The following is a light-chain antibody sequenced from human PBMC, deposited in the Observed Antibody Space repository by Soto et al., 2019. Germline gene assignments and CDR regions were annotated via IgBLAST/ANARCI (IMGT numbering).Light chain of an antibody. V-gene: IGKV1D-13*01. CDR1: QGISSA. CDR3: QQFNNYPPYT. CDR2: DAS. J-gene: IGKJ2*01. Sequence: AIELTQSPSSLSSSVGDRVTITCRASQGISSALAWYQQKPGKAPKLLIYDASSWESGVPSRFSGSGSGTDVSLTISSLQAEDVATYYCQQFNNYPPYTFGPGTKLEIK.